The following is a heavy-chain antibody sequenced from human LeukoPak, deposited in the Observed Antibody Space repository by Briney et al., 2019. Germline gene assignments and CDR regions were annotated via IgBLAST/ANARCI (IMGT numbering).Heavy chain of an antibody. CDR3: ARAPGEWFGELLAYYFDY. V-gene: IGHV4-34*01. D-gene: IGHD3-10*01. Sequence: SETLSLTCADFGGSYSDYYWNWIRQPPGKVLEWIGEINHSGSTNSNPSLKSRVTISADTSKNQFSLKLSSVTAADTAVYYCARAPGEWFGELLAYYFDYWGQGTLVAVSS. J-gene: IGHJ4*02. CDR1: GGSYSDYY. CDR2: INHSGST.